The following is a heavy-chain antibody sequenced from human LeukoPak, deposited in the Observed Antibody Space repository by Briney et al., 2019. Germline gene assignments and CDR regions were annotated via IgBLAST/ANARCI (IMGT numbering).Heavy chain of an antibody. CDR2: ISSSSSYT. V-gene: IGHV3-11*06. J-gene: IGHJ4*02. CDR1: GFTFSDYY. Sequence: GGSLRHSCAASGFTFSDYYMSWIRQAPGKGLEWVSYISSSSSYTNYADSVKGRFTISRDNAKNSLYLQMNSLRAEDTAVYYCARSGIAVAGTVDYWGQGTLVTVSS. CDR3: ARSGIAVAGTVDY. D-gene: IGHD6-19*01.